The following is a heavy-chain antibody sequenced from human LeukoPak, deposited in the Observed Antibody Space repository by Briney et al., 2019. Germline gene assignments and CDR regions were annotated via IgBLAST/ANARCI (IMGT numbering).Heavy chain of an antibody. V-gene: IGHV3-23*01. CDR3: ARDHESDVYPTSDY. J-gene: IGHJ4*02. CDR1: GYTFRRYN. D-gene: IGHD2-21*01. CDR2: IKRKDAAT. Sequence: TGGSLRLSCGACGYTFRRYNMMGVREARGKGLEGVTNIKRKDAATFYADSEKESFTIAREKKKNTVDVKMNSLRADDTALYFCARDHESDVYPTSDYWGQGTLVTVSS.